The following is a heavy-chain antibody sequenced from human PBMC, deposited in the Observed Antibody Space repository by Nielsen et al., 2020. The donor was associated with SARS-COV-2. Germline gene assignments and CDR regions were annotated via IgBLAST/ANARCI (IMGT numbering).Heavy chain of an antibody. Sequence: GGSLRLSCAASGFTFSSYSMNWVRQAPGKGLEWVSSISSSSSYIYYADSVKGRFTISRDNAKNSLYLQMNSLRAEDTAVYYCARGEAPGYYYYYYMDVWGKGTTVTVSS. CDR1: GFTFSSYS. CDR2: ISSSSSYI. V-gene: IGHV3-21*01. CDR3: ARGEAPGYYYYYYMDV. J-gene: IGHJ6*03.